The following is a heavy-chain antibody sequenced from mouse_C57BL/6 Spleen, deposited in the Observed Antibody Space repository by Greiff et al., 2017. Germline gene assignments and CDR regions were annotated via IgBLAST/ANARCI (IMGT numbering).Heavy chain of an antibody. CDR3: ARDYYGSSSSYWYFDG. V-gene: IGHV1-54*01. CDR2: INPGSGGT. Sequence: VQLQQSGAELVRPGTSVKVSCKASGYAFTNYLIEWVKQRPGQGLEWIGVINPGSGGTNYNEKFKGKATLTADKSSSTAYMQLSSLTSEDSAVYFCARDYYGSSSSYWYFDGWGTGTTVTVSS. D-gene: IGHD1-1*01. J-gene: IGHJ1*03. CDR1: GYAFTNYL.